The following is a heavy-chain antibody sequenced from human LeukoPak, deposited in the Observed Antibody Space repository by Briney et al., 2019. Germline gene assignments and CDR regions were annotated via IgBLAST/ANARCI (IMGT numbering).Heavy chain of an antibody. J-gene: IGHJ5*02. CDR2: IWYDGSNK. Sequence: GRSLRLSCAASGFTFSSYGMHWVRQAPGKGLEWVAVIWYDGSNKYYADSVKGRFTISRDNSKNTLYLQMNSLRAEDTAVYYCARDKEDILTGYYGWFDPWGQGTLVTVSS. D-gene: IGHD3-9*01. CDR3: ARDKEDILTGYYGWFDP. CDR1: GFTFSSYG. V-gene: IGHV3-33*01.